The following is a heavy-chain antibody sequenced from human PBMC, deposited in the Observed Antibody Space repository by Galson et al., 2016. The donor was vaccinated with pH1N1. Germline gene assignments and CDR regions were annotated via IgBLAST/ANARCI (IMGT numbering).Heavy chain of an antibody. D-gene: IGHD2-21*01. J-gene: IGHJ3*02. Sequence: WNGATRAYADSVKGRFTISRDNAKKSLYLQVTSLRAEDTALYYCVRKAYGDALDMWGQGTMVTVSS. CDR2: WNGATR. V-gene: IGHV3-20*03. CDR3: VRKAYGDALDM.